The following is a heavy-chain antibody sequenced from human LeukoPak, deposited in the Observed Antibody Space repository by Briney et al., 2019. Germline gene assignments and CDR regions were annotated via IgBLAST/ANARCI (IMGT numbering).Heavy chain of an antibody. Sequence: PSETLSLTCTVSGGSISSYHWSWIRQPPGKGLEWIGYIYYSGSTNYNPSLKSRVTISVDTSKNQFSLKLSSVTAADTAVYYCARVVLPAAINYYYYYGMDVWGQGTTVTDSS. J-gene: IGHJ6*02. CDR2: IYYSGST. CDR3: ARVVLPAAINYYYYYGMDV. D-gene: IGHD2-2*02. V-gene: IGHV4-59*08. CDR1: GGSISSYH.